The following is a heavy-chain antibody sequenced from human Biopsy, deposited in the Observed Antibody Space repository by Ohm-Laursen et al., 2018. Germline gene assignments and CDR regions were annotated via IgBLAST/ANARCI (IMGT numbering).Heavy chain of an antibody. CDR2: ISTYTGNT. CDR1: GYTFSSYA. V-gene: IGHV1-18*01. Sequence: ASVKVSCKASGYTFSSYAINWVRQAPGQGLEWLGWISTYTGNTNYAQNLQGRVTMTTDTSTSTAYMELRSLRSDDTAVYYCAGGGTLVVVPTAVLHSFDIWGQGTMVTVSS. J-gene: IGHJ3*02. D-gene: IGHD2-2*01. CDR3: AGGGTLVVVPTAVLHSFDI.